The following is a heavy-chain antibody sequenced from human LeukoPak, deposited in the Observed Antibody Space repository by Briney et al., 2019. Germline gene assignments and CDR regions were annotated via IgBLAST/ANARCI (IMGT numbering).Heavy chain of an antibody. V-gene: IGHV4-39*07. J-gene: IGHJ4*02. Sequence: SETLSLTCTVSGGSISSSSYYWGWIRQPPGKGLEWIGSIYYSGSTYYNPSLKSRVTMSVDTSKNQFSLKLSSVTAADTAVYYCARDQGLYDYDDYYFDYWGQGTLVTVSS. CDR3: ARDQGLYDYDDYYFDY. CDR1: GGSISSSSYY. CDR2: IYYSGST. D-gene: IGHD4-17*01.